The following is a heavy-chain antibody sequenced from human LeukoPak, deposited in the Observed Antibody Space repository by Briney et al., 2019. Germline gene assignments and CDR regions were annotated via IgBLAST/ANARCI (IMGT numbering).Heavy chain of an antibody. CDR3: ARAGGYCGRISCPYYFDY. CDR1: GYTFTSYD. Sequence: ASVKVSCKASGYTFTSYDINWVRQATGQGLEWMGWMNPNSGNTGYAQKFQGRVTMTRNTSISTAYMELSSLRSGDTAVYYCARAGGYCGRISCPYYFDYWGQGSLIAVSS. CDR2: MNPNSGNT. D-gene: IGHD2-15*01. V-gene: IGHV1-8*01. J-gene: IGHJ4*02.